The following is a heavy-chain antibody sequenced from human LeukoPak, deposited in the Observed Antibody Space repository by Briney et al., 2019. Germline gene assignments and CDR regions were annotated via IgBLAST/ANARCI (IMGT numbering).Heavy chain of an antibody. D-gene: IGHD6-13*01. CDR3: AKDHGAASGDFDY. V-gene: IGHV3-23*01. J-gene: IGHJ4*02. Sequence: GGSLRLSCAASGFTFTSYVMSWVRQAPGKGLEWVSTISGSGDSTYYADSEKGRFTISRDNSKNTVYLQMNSLTAEDTAVYYCAKDHGAASGDFDYWGQGTLVTVSS. CDR1: GFTFTSYV. CDR2: ISGSGDST.